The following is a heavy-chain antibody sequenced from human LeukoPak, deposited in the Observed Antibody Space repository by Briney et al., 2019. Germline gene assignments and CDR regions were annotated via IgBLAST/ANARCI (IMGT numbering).Heavy chain of an antibody. CDR1: GSTFSTYS. Sequence: GRSLRLSCAASGSTFSTYSMNSVRQAPGRGLEWVSYISSSSSTIYYADSVKGRFTISRDNVKNSLYLQMNSLRAEDTAVYYCARVSTSTVFPPANDYWGQGTLVTVSS. V-gene: IGHV3-48*01. CDR3: ARVSTSTVFPPANDY. J-gene: IGHJ4*02. D-gene: IGHD4-17*01. CDR2: ISSSSSTI.